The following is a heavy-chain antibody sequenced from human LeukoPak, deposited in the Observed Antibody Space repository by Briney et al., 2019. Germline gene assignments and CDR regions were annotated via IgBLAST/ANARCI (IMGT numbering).Heavy chain of an antibody. CDR1: GFTFRSYS. Sequence: GGSLRLSCAAYGFTFRSYSMNWVRQAPGKGLEWVCSITSSSSFIYHAESVKGRFTISRDNAKNSLSLQMNSLRAEDTAVYYCARDMTGRDCSGGSCYGYGLDVWGQGTTVTVSS. D-gene: IGHD2-15*01. CDR3: ARDMTGRDCSGGSCYGYGLDV. J-gene: IGHJ6*02. V-gene: IGHV3-21*01. CDR2: ITSSSSFI.